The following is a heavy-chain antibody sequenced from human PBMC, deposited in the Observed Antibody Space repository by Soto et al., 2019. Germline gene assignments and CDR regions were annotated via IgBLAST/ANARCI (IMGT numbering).Heavy chain of an antibody. CDR2: IVIGSGNT. CDR3: AAVSSGLRCGGSCYNWFDP. V-gene: IGHV1-58*01. Sequence: SVKVSCKASGFTFTSSAVQWVRQARGQRLEWIGWIVIGSGNTNYAQKFQERVTITRDMSTSTAYMELSSLRSEDTAVYYCAAVSSGLRCGGSCYNWFDPWGQGTLVTVSS. CDR1: GFTFTSSA. D-gene: IGHD2-15*01. J-gene: IGHJ5*02.